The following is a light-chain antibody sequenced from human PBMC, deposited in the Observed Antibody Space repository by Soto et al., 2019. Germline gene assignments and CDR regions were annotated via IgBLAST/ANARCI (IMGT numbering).Light chain of an antibody. V-gene: IGKV3-20*01. J-gene: IGKJ2*01. CDR3: QQYGSSPRT. CDR1: QSVTSSY. CDR2: GAS. Sequence: EIVLTQSPGTLSLSPGEGTTLSCRASQSVTSSYLAWYQQKPGQAPRLLIYGASSRATGIPDRFSGSGSGTDFTLTISRLEPVDFAVYYCQQYGSSPRTFGQGTKLEIK.